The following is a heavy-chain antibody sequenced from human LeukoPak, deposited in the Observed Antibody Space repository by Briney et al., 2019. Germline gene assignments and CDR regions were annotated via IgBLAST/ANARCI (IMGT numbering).Heavy chain of an antibody. J-gene: IGHJ4*02. Sequence: SETLSLTCTVSGGSIRSSYYYWGWIRQPPGKGLEWIGSIYDSGSTYYNPSLKSRVTISVDTSKNQFSLKLNSVTAADTAVYYCARMANWALYYFDYWGQGTLVTVSS. D-gene: IGHD7-27*01. CDR2: IYDSGST. V-gene: IGHV4-39*01. CDR1: GGSIRSSYYY. CDR3: ARMANWALYYFDY.